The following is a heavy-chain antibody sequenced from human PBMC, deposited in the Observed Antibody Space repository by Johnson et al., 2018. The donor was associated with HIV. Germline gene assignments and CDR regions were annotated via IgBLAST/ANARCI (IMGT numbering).Heavy chain of an antibody. D-gene: IGHD6-6*01. CDR1: GFTFSRYG. V-gene: IGHV3-23*04. CDR2: ICGSSGCST. Sequence: VQLVESGGGLVQPGGSLRLSCAASGFTFSRYGMSWVRQAPGKGLEWVSTICGSSGCSTYYADSVKGRFTISRDNSKNTLYLQMNSLRAEDTAVYYCAKDGSSSSGGAFDIWGQGTMVTVSS. CDR3: AKDGSSSSGGAFDI. J-gene: IGHJ3*02.